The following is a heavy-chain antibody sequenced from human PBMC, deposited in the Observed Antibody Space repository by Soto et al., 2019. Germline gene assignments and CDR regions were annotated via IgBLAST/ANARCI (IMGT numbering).Heavy chain of an antibody. Sequence: QVQLQQWGAGLLKPSETLSLTCAVYGGSFSGYYWSWIRQPPGKGLEWSGEINHSGSTNYNPSLKSRVTISVDTSKNQFSLKLSSVTAADTAVYYCARIVIAARGGQWLDHDYWGQGTLVTVSS. CDR3: ARIVIAARGGQWLDHDY. J-gene: IGHJ4*02. CDR1: GGSFSGYY. D-gene: IGHD6-6*01. V-gene: IGHV4-34*01. CDR2: INHSGST.